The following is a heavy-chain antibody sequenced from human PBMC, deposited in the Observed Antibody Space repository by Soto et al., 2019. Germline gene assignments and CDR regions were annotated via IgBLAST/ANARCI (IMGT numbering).Heavy chain of an antibody. CDR1: SGSINSSNW. V-gene: IGHV4-4*02. CDR2: IYHSGST. J-gene: IGHJ4*02. D-gene: IGHD3-10*01. CDR3: ARRRWFGQYYFDY. Sequence: SETLSLTCAVSSGSINSSNWWSWVRQPPGKGLEWIGEIYHSGSTNYNPSLKSRVTISVDKSKNQFSLKLSPVTAADTAVYYWARRRWFGQYYFDYGGKETLVTVP.